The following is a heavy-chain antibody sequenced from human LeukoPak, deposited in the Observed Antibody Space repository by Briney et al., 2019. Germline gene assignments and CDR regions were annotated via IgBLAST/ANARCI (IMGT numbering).Heavy chain of an antibody. Sequence: PGGSLRLSCAASIFPFSSYAMSWVRQAPGKGLEWVSSISGSAGSTYYADSVKGRFTISRDNSKNTLYLQMNSLRAEDTAVYYCANAGSSSGSYGGGYWGQGTLVTVSS. J-gene: IGHJ4*02. CDR3: ANAGSSSGSYGGGY. CDR2: ISGSAGST. V-gene: IGHV3-23*01. CDR1: IFPFSSYA. D-gene: IGHD1-26*01.